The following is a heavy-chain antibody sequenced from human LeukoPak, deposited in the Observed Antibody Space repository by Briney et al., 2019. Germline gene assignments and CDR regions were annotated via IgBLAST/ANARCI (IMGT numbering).Heavy chain of an antibody. CDR1: GYTITRYG. CDR2: ISAYNGNR. Sequence: ASVKVSCKASGYTITRYGISWVRPPPGQGREWMGWISAYNGNRNYAEKLQGRVTMTTDTSTSTAYMELRSLRSDDTAVYYCARDLEYYYGSGSYYFDYWGQGTLVTVSS. J-gene: IGHJ4*02. V-gene: IGHV1-18*04. CDR3: ARDLEYYYGSGSYYFDY. D-gene: IGHD3-10*01.